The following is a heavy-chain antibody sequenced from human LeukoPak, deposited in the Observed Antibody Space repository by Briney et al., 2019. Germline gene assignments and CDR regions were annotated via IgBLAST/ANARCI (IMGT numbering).Heavy chain of an antibody. CDR3: ARARYSSSSGSDY. J-gene: IGHJ4*02. CDR2: ISSSSSYI. Sequence: GGSLRLSCAASGFTFSTYIMNWVRQAPGKGLEWVSSISSSSSYIYYADSVKGRFTISRDNAKNSLYLQMNSLRAEDTAVYYCARARYSSSSGSDYWGQGTLVTVSS. CDR1: GFTFSTYI. V-gene: IGHV3-21*01. D-gene: IGHD6-6*01.